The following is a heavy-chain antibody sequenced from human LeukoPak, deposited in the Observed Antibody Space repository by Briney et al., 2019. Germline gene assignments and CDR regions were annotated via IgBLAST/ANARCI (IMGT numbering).Heavy chain of an antibody. CDR1: GFSFSDHY. D-gene: IGHD2-21*01. CDR3: TRDPAYGDPD. CDR2: ITSSGRST. J-gene: IGHJ4*02. V-gene: IGHV3-11*01. Sequence: SGGSLRLSCTASGFSFSDHYMTWMRQAPGKGLEWISYITSSGRSTDYADSVKGRFIISRDNAMNSLFLQMSSLRVDDTAVYYCTRDPAYGDPDWGQGTLVTVSS.